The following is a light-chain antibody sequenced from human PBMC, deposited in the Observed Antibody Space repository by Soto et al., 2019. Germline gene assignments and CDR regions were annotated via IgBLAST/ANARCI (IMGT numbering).Light chain of an antibody. V-gene: IGKV3-20*01. CDR2: GPS. Sequence: ENVLTQSPGTLSLSPGERATLSCRASQSVPSNYLAWNQHKPGQAPRLLIYGPSSRATDIPDRFSGSGYGTDFTLTISRLEPEDFAVYYCQQCGSSPITFGQGTRLEIK. CDR1: QSVPSNY. J-gene: IGKJ5*01. CDR3: QQCGSSPIT.